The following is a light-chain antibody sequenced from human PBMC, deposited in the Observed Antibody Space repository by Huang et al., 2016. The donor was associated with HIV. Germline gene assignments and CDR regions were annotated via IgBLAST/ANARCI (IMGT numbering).Light chain of an antibody. CDR2: GAS. J-gene: IGKJ1*01. CDR3: QQLSTYPRT. CDR1: EGIGNY. V-gene: IGKV1-9*01. Sequence: IPLTQSPSSLSASVGDRVTITRRASEGIGNYLAWYQQKPGKAPKLLVYGASTLQNGFPSRFSGTGSGTHFTLTISSLQPEDFATYYCQQLSTYPRTFGQGTKVEIK.